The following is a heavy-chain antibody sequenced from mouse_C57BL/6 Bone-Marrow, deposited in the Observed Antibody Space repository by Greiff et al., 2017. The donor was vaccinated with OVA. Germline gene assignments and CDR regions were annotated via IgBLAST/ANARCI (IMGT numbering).Heavy chain of an antibody. J-gene: IGHJ1*03. Sequence: EVQLHQSGPELVKPGASVKISCKASGYTFTDYYMNWVKQSHGKSLEWIGDINPNNGGTSYNQKFKGKATLTVDKSSSTAYMELRSLTSEDSAVYYCARDYVWYFDVWGTGTTVTVSS. D-gene: IGHD1-1*01. CDR1: GYTFTDYY. CDR3: ARDYVWYFDV. V-gene: IGHV1-26*01. CDR2: INPNNGGT.